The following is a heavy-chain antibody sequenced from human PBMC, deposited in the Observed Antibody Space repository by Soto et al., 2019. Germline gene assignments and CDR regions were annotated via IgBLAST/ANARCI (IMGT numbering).Heavy chain of an antibody. V-gene: IGHV3-15*01. CDR3: TTDPPFEXAYCSSGSCYRSYGMDV. CDR1: GFPFSDAW. J-gene: IGHJ6*01. D-gene: IGHD2-15*01. CDR2: IKSNTDGGAT. Sequence: PGGSLRLSCAASGFPFSDAWIRWVRQPPGKGLEWVGRIKSNTDGGATDYAAPVKGRFTISRDDSKNTLYLQMNSLTTADTAVYYCTTDPPFEXAYCSSGSCYRSYGMDVWGQGTTVTVSS.